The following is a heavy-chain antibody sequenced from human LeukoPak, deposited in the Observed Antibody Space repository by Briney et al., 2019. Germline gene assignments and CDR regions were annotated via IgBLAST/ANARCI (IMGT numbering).Heavy chain of an antibody. D-gene: IGHD1-26*01. CDR3: ARNGGSYTFDI. J-gene: IGHJ3*02. CDR1: GGSISTYY. Sequence: KPSETLSLTCTVSGGSISTYYWSWIRQPPGKGLEWIGYIYNSGSTNYSPSLKSRVTISIDTSKNQFSLKLTSVTAADAAVYYCARNGGSYTFDIWGQGTMVTVSS. CDR2: IYNSGST. V-gene: IGHV4-59*01.